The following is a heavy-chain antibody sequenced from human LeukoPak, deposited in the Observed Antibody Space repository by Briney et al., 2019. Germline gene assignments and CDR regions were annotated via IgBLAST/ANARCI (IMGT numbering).Heavy chain of an antibody. D-gene: IGHD3-10*01. CDR2: ISGSADTT. V-gene: IGHV3-23*01. CDR3: AKDEGGTCYYGSGTYYLGRRHFDY. CDR1: GFTFSSHG. J-gene: IGHJ4*02. Sequence: PGGSLRLSCAASGFTFSSHGMSWVRQAPGKGLEWVSGISGSADTTYYADSVKGRFTISRDNFKNTLYLQMNSLRAEDTAVYYCAKDEGGTCYYGSGTYYLGRRHFDYWGQGTLVTVSS.